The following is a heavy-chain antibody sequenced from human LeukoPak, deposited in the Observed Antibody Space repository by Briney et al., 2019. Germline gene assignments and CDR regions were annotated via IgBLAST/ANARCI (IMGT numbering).Heavy chain of an antibody. CDR1: GVSISSYY. D-gene: IGHD2-2*01. J-gene: IGHJ6*02. CDR2: INHSGST. Sequence: PSETLSLTCIVSGVSISSYYWSWIRQPPGKGLEWIGEINHSGSTNYNPSLKSRVTISVDTSKNQFSLKLSSVTAADTAVYYCARLSCSSTSCYYYYYGMDVWGQGTTVTVSS. V-gene: IGHV4-34*01. CDR3: ARLSCSSTSCYYYYYGMDV.